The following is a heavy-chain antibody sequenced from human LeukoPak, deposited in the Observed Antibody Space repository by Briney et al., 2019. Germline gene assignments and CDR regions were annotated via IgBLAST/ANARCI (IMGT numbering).Heavy chain of an antibody. D-gene: IGHD2-2*01. CDR1: GYTFTGYY. CDR3: ARMPVTSARYCSSTSCSY. Sequence: ASVKVSCKASGYTFTGYYMHWVRPAPGQGLEWMGWINPNSGGTNYAQKFQGRVTMTRDTSISTAYMELSRLRSDDTAVYYCARMPVTSARYCSSTSCSYWGQGTLVTVSS. V-gene: IGHV1-2*02. J-gene: IGHJ4*02. CDR2: INPNSGGT.